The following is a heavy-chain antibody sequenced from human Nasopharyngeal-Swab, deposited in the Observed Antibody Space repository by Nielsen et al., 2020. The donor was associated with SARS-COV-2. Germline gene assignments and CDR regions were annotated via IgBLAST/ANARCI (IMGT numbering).Heavy chain of an antibody. J-gene: IGHJ4*02. CDR2: IWYDGSNK. D-gene: IGHD3-22*01. CDR1: GFTFSSYG. Sequence: GESLKISCAASGFTFSSYGMHWVRQAPGKGLEWVAVIWYDGSNKYYADSVTGRFTISRDNSKNTLYLQMNSLRAEDTAVYYCARDSSGYYYPDYWGQGTLVTVSS. CDR3: ARDSSGYYYPDY. V-gene: IGHV3-33*01.